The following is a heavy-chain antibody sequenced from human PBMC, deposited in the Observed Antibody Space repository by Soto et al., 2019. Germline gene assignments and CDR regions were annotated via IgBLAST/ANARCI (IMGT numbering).Heavy chain of an antibody. D-gene: IGHD2-2*01. CDR2: IWYDGSLI. Sequence: QVQLVESGGGVVQPGRSLRLSCAASGFTSRNYGMHWVRQAPGKGLEWVAVIWYDGSLIYYADSVRGRFTISRDNSKNTLFMEMNSLRAEDTAVYYCARDPSRDWYFDLWGRGTLVTVSS. J-gene: IGHJ2*01. V-gene: IGHV3-33*01. CDR3: ARDPSRDWYFDL. CDR1: GFTSRNYG.